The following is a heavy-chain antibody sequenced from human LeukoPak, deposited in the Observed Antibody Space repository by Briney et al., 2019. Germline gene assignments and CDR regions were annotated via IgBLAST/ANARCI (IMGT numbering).Heavy chain of an antibody. CDR1: GGSISSSSYY. D-gene: IGHD3-22*01. V-gene: IGHV4-39*01. CDR2: IYYSGNT. CDR3: ARQLADYYDHSGYYRDY. Sequence: SGTLSLTCTVSGGSISSSSYYWGWIRQPPGKGLDWIGSIYYSGNTYYKPSLKSRVTISVDTSKNQFSLKLSSVTAADTAVYYCARQLADYYDHSGYYRDYWGQGTLVTAST. J-gene: IGHJ4*02.